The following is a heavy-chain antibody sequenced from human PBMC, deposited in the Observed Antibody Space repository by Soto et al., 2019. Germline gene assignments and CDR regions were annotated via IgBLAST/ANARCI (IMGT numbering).Heavy chain of an antibody. CDR3: ARLSSPPGDYYYYMDV. CDR2: IYYSGST. D-gene: IGHD3-10*01. V-gene: IGHV4-31*03. CDR1: GGSISSGGYY. Sequence: QVQLQESGPGLVKPSQTLSLTCTVSGGSISSGGYYWSWIRQHPGKGLEWIGYIYYSGSTYYNPSRKSRVTISVDTSKNQLSLKLSSVTAADTAVYYCARLSSPPGDYYYYMDVWGQGTTVTVSS. J-gene: IGHJ6*03.